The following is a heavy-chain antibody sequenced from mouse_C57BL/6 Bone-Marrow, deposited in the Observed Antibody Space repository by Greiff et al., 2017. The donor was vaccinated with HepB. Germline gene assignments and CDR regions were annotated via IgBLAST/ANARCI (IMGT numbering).Heavy chain of an antibody. CDR1: GYTFTSYW. J-gene: IGHJ3*01. CDR2: IDPSDSYT. Sequence: QVQLQQPGAELVRPGTSVKLSCKASGYTFTSYWMHWVKQRPGQGLEWIGVIDPSDSYTNYNQKFKGKATLTVDTSSSTAYMQLSSLTSEDSAVYYCARSGYYYGGSYVPFAYWGEGTLVTVSA. D-gene: IGHD1-1*01. CDR3: ARSGYYYGGSYVPFAY. V-gene: IGHV1-59*01.